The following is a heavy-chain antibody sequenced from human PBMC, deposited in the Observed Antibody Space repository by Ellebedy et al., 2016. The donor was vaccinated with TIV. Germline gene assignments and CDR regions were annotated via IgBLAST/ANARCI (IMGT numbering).Heavy chain of an antibody. J-gene: IGHJ4*02. CDR2: INPNSGGT. V-gene: IGHV1-2*02. CDR3: ARVREFGSSGWDFDY. Sequence: AASVKVSCKASGGTFSSYAISWVRQAPGQGLEWMGWINPNSGGTNYAQKFQGRVTMTRDTSISTAYMELSRLRSDDTAVYYCARVREFGSSGWDFDYWGQGTLVTVSS. CDR1: GGTFSSYA. D-gene: IGHD6-19*01.